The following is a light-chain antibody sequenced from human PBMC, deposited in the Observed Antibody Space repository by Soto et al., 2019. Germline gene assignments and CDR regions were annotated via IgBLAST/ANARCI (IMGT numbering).Light chain of an antibody. V-gene: IGLV2-14*03. Sequence: QSVLTQPASVSGSPGQSITISCTGTSSDVGAYNYVSWYQHHPGKAPKLMIYDVSDRPSGVSNRFSGSKSGNTASLTISGLQAEDEADYYCSSYTSSSTLALGGGTKLTVL. CDR1: SSDVGAYNY. J-gene: IGLJ2*01. CDR2: DVS. CDR3: SSYTSSSTLA.